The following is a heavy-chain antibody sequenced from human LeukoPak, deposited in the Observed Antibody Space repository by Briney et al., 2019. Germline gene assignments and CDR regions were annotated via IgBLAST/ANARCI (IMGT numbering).Heavy chain of an antibody. V-gene: IGHV4-34*01. Sequence: SETLSLTCAVYGGSFSGYYWTWIRQPPGKGLEWIGEIHPSGSTHYNPSLESRFIILLDTSKNHLSLRLSSVTAADTALYYCSRGLDSSKSGLDWGQGTLVTVSS. J-gene: IGHJ4*02. D-gene: IGHD3/OR15-3a*01. CDR1: GGSFSGYY. CDR2: IHPSGST. CDR3: SRGLDSSKSGLD.